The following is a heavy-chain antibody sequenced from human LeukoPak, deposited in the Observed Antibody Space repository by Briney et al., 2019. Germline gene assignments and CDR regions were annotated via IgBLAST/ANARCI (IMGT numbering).Heavy chain of an antibody. V-gene: IGHV1-2*02. CDR1: GYTFTGYY. Sequence: GASVKVSCKASGYTFTGYYMHWVRQAPGQGLEWMGWINPNSGDTNYAQKFQGRVTMTSDTSISTAYMDPSRLRSDDTAFYYCAIGIAVAATNVYWGQGTLVAVSS. J-gene: IGHJ4*02. CDR2: INPNSGDT. D-gene: IGHD6-19*01. CDR3: AIGIAVAATNVY.